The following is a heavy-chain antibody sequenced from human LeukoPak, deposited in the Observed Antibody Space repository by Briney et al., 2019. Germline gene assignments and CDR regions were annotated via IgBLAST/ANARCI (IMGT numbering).Heavy chain of an antibody. CDR2: IYYSGST. D-gene: IGHD6-13*01. Sequence: PSETLSLTCTVSGGSTSSGGYYWSWIRQHPGKGLEWIGYIYYSGSTYYNPSLKSRVTISVDTSKNQFSLKLSSVTAADTAVYYCARGSERQQLVLYDYWGQGTLVTVSS. CDR3: ARGSERQQLVLYDY. J-gene: IGHJ4*02. CDR1: GGSTSSGGYY. V-gene: IGHV4-31*03.